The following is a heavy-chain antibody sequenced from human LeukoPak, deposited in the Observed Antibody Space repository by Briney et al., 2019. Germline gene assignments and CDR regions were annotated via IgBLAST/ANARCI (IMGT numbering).Heavy chain of an antibody. D-gene: IGHD2-2*01. CDR3: ASLVVPAAMC. V-gene: IGHV1-69-2*01. CDR1: GYTFTDYY. J-gene: IGHJ4*02. Sequence: ATVKISCKVSGYTFTDYYMHWVQQAPGKGLEWMGLVDPEDGETIYAEKFQGRVTMTRDTSISTAYMELSRLRSDDTAVYYCASLVVPAAMCWGQGTLVTVSS. CDR2: VDPEDGET.